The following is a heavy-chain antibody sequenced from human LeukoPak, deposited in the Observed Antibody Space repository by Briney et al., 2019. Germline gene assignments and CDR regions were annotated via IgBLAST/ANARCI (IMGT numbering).Heavy chain of an antibody. J-gene: IGHJ4*02. Sequence: GESLKISCKASGYSFTTYWIGWVRQMPGQGLEWMGIIFPGDSDTRYSPSFQGQVTISADKSISTAYLQWSSLKASDTAIYYCASEYCSGGNCYFDYWGQGTLVTVSS. V-gene: IGHV5-51*01. CDR1: GYSFTTYW. CDR3: ASEYCSGGNCYFDY. CDR2: IFPGDSDT. D-gene: IGHD2-15*01.